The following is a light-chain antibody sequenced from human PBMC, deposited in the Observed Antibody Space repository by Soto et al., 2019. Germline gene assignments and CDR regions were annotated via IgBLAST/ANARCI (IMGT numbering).Light chain of an antibody. CDR1: QSVSSY. J-gene: IGKJ4*01. V-gene: IGKV3-11*01. Sequence: EIVLTQSPATLSLSPGERTTLSCRASQSVSSYLAWYQQKPGQAPRLLIYDASNRATGIPARFSGSVSGTDFTLTISSLEPEDFAVYYCQQRSYWPPATFGGGTKVEIK. CDR3: QQRSYWPPAT. CDR2: DAS.